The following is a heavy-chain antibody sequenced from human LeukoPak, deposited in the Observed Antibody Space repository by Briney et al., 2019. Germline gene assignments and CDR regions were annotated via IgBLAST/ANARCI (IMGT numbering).Heavy chain of an antibody. D-gene: IGHD5-12*01. J-gene: IGHJ4*02. CDR1: GFTFSSYG. V-gene: IGHV3-30*19. Sequence: GGSLRLSCAASGFTFSSYGMHWVRQAPGKGLEWVAVISYDGSNKYYADSVKGRFTISRDNSKNTLYLQMNSLRAEDTAVYYCAREGGMATRYFDYWGQGTLVTVSS. CDR3: AREGGMATRYFDY. CDR2: ISYDGSNK.